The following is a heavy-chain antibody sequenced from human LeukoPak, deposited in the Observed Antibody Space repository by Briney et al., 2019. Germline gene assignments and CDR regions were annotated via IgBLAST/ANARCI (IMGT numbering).Heavy chain of an antibody. D-gene: IGHD6-19*01. CDR3: AREGWGTYSSGPYYFDY. V-gene: IGHV1-18*04. CDR2: IGAYSGNT. J-gene: IGHJ4*02. CDR1: GYTFTRHG. Sequence: ASVKVSCEASGYTFTRHGISWVRQAPGQGLEWMGWIGAYSGNTKYAQKFQGRVTVTTDTSTSTAYMELRSLRSDDTAVYYCAREGWGTYSSGPYYFDYWGQGTLVTVSS.